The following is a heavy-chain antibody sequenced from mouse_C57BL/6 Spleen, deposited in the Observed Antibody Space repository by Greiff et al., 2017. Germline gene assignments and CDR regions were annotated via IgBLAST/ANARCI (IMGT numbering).Heavy chain of an antibody. Sequence: EVKLVESGGGLVKPGGSLKLSCAASGFTFSDYGMHWVRQAPEKGLEWVAYISSGSSTIYYADTVKGRFTISRDNAKNTLFLQMTSLRSEDTAMYDCARRYYGSSYWYFDVWGTGTTVTVSS. CDR2: ISSGSSTI. CDR1: GFTFSDYG. D-gene: IGHD1-1*01. CDR3: ARRYYGSSYWYFDV. V-gene: IGHV5-17*01. J-gene: IGHJ1*03.